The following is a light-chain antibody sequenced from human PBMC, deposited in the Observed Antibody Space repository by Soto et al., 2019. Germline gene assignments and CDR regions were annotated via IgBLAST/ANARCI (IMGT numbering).Light chain of an antibody. Sequence: DIQMTQSPSTLSASVGDRVTITCRASQSISSWLAWYQQKPGKAPKLLIYAASTLQSGVPSRFSGSGSGTDFTLTISGVQPDDIATYYCQQYSTFWTFGQGTKVDI. J-gene: IGKJ1*01. V-gene: IGKV1-5*01. CDR1: QSISSW. CDR3: QQYSTFWT. CDR2: AAS.